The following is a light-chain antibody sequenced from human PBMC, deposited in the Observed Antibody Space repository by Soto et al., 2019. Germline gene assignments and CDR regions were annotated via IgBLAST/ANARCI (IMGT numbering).Light chain of an antibody. CDR3: QQYGSSPDWT. V-gene: IGKV3-20*01. J-gene: IGKJ3*01. Sequence: EIVLTQSPGTLSLSPGERATLSCRASQSVSSSYLAWYQQKPGQAPRLLIYGASSRATGIPDRFSGSGSGTDFTLTISRLEPEDFAVYYCQQYGSSPDWTFGPGTKVDIK. CDR1: QSVSSSY. CDR2: GAS.